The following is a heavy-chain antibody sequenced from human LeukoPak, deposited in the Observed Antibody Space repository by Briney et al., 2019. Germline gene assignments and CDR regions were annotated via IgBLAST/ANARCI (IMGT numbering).Heavy chain of an antibody. J-gene: IGHJ4*02. CDR3: ARDSTTWGSGSYNPAEELDYFDY. CDR1: GYTFTSYY. V-gene: IGHV1-46*01. Sequence: ASVKVSCKASGYTFTSYYMHWVRQAPGQGLEWMGIINPSGGSTSYAQKFQGRVTMTRDMSTSTVYMELSSLRSEDTAVYYCARDSTTWGSGSYNPAEELDYFDYWGQGTLVTVSS. D-gene: IGHD3-10*01. CDR2: INPSGGST.